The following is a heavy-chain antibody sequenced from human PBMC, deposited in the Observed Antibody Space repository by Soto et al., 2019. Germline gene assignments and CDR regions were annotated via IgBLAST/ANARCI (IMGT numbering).Heavy chain of an antibody. CDR2: MYHIGIX. V-gene: IGHV4-30-2*01. D-gene: IGHD2-2*01. J-gene: IGHJ4*02. CDR3: ARVPDY. Sequence: PSETLSLTCAVSCGSISSVGYSWSWIRQPPGKCLEWIGYMYHIGIXXYSPSLKXXVSISIDRSKXQFSLXLRSVTAADTAVYYCARVPDYWCQGILVTXSS. CDR1: CGSISSVGYS.